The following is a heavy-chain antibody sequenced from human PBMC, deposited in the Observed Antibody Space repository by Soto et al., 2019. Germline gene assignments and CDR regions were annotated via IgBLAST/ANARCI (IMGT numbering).Heavy chain of an antibody. D-gene: IGHD4-17*01. J-gene: IGHJ5*02. Sequence: GASVKVSCKASGGTFSSYAISWVRQAPGQGLEWMGGIIPIFGTANYAQKFQGRVTITADESTSTAYMELSSLRSEDTAVYYCAREWATVTIHGWFDPWGQGTLVTVSS. V-gene: IGHV1-69*13. CDR1: GGTFSSYA. CDR2: IIPIFGTA. CDR3: AREWATVTIHGWFDP.